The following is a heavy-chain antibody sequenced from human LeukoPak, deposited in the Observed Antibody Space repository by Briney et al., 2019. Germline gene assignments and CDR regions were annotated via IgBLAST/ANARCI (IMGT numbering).Heavy chain of an antibody. D-gene: IGHD3-22*01. Sequence: SETLSLTCTVSGGSISSYYWSWIRQPPGKGLEWIGYIYYSGSTNYNPSLKSRVTISVDTSKNQFSLKLSSVTAADTAVYYCARDARYYDSSGYYSESRAFDIWGQGTMVTVSS. J-gene: IGHJ3*02. CDR3: ARDARYYDSSGYYSESRAFDI. CDR2: IYYSGST. CDR1: GGSISSYY. V-gene: IGHV4-59*01.